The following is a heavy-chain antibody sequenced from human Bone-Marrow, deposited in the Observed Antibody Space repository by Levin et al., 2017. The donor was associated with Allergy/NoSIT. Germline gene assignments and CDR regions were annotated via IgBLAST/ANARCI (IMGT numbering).Heavy chain of an antibody. CDR3: ARDQDHDYGVYGGFDF. CDR2: INHGGST. Sequence: SCAVYGRSFSGNYWSWIRQPPGKGLEWIGEINHGGSTNYNTSLKSRVTILIDTSKKQFSLKLSSVTAADTAVYYCARDQDHDYGVYGGFDFWGQGALVTVSS. D-gene: IGHD4-17*01. V-gene: IGHV4-34*01. CDR1: GRSFSGNY. J-gene: IGHJ4*02.